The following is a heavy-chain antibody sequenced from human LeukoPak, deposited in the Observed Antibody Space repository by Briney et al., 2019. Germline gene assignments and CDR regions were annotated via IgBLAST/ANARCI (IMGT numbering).Heavy chain of an antibody. CDR3: AAETLGNYEYYFDY. CDR1: GFTFTSSA. J-gene: IGHJ4*02. D-gene: IGHD4-11*01. CDR2: IVVGSGNT. V-gene: IGHV1-58*02. Sequence: ASVKVSCKASGFTFTSSAMQWVRQVRGQRLEWIGWIVVGSGNTNYAQKFQERVTITRDMSTSTAYMELSSLRSEDTAVYYCAAETLGNYEYYFDYWGQGTLVTVSS.